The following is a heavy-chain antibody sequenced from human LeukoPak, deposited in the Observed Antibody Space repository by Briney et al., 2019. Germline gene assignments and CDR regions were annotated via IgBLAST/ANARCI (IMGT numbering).Heavy chain of an antibody. V-gene: IGHV3-33*01. Sequence: PGGSLRLSCAASGFTFSSYGMHWVRQAPGKGLEWMAVIWYDGSNKYYADSVKGRFTISRDNSKNTLYLQMNSLRAEDTAVYYCARDILDAFDIWGQGTMVTVSS. J-gene: IGHJ3*02. CDR3: ARDILDAFDI. D-gene: IGHD2-2*02. CDR2: IWYDGSNK. CDR1: GFTFSSYG.